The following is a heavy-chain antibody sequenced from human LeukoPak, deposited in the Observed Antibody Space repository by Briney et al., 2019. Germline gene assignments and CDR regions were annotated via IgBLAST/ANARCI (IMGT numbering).Heavy chain of an antibody. V-gene: IGHV7-4-1*02. D-gene: IGHD2-2*01. Sequence: GASVKVSCTPSGYTFTRHAINWVRQVPGQGFEWMGWISVDTGNPTYARGFAGRFVFPLDTSVGTANLQISSLKPEDTAVYYCARDGYEYCSSTSCLDYWGQGTLVTVSS. CDR3: ARDGYEYCSSTSCLDY. CDR2: ISVDTGNP. J-gene: IGHJ4*02. CDR1: GYTFTRHA.